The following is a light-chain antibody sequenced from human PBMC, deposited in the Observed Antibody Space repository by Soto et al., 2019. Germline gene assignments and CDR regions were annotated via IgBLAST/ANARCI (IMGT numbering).Light chain of an antibody. V-gene: IGLV1-44*01. CDR3: AAWDDSLNGVV. CDR1: SSNLGGHT. Sequence: QSVLTQPPSASGTPGQRVIISCSGSSSNLGGHTLNWYQHLPGTAPKLLIYIDNQRPSGIPDRFSGSRSGTSASLAIIGLRSEDEAHYYCAAWDDSLNGVVFGGGTKLTVL. J-gene: IGLJ3*02. CDR2: IDN.